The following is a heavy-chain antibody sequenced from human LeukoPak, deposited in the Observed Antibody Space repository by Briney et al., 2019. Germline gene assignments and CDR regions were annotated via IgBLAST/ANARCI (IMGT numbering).Heavy chain of an antibody. CDR3: ARLPYGSGTSYKRGYYFDY. V-gene: IGHV5-51*01. CDR2: IYPGDSDT. D-gene: IGHD3-10*01. Sequence: GESLKISCKGSGYSFTNYWIGWVRQMPGKGLEWAGIIYPGDSDTRYSPSFQGQVSISADKSISTAYLQWSSLKASDTAMYYCARLPYGSGTSYKRGYYFDYWGQGTLVTVSS. CDR1: GYSFTNYW. J-gene: IGHJ4*02.